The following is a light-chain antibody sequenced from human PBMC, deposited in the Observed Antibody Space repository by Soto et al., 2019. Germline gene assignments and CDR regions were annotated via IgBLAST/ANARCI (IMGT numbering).Light chain of an antibody. CDR3: SSYTSISTLYV. Sequence: QSALTQPASVSGSPGQSITISCTGTSSDIGNYDFVSWYQQVPGTAPKAMIYEVSSRPSGVSNRFSGSKSDNTASLTISGLQAEDEADYYCSSYTSISTLYVFGTGTKLTVL. CDR2: EVS. V-gene: IGLV2-14*01. CDR1: SSDIGNYDF. J-gene: IGLJ1*01.